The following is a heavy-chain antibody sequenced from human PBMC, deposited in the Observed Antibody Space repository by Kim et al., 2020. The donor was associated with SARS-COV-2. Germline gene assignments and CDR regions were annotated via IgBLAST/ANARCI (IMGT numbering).Heavy chain of an antibody. Sequence: GGSLRLSCAASGFTFSSYSMNWVRQAPGKGLEWVSYISSSSSTIYYADSVKGRFTISRDNAKNSLYLQMNSLRDEDTAVYYCAGERYSGYDYNYYYGMDVWGQGTTVTVSS. J-gene: IGHJ6*02. CDR1: GFTFSSYS. CDR2: ISSSSSTI. CDR3: AGERYSGYDYNYYYGMDV. V-gene: IGHV3-48*02. D-gene: IGHD5-12*01.